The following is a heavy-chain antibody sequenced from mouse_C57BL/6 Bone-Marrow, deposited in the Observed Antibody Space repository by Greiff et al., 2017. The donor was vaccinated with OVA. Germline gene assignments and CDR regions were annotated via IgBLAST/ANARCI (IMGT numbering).Heavy chain of an antibody. Sequence: EVKLVESGGGLVQPGESLKLSCESNEYEFPSHDMSWVRTTPEKRLELVAAINSDGGSTYYPDTMERRFIISRDNTKKTLYLQRSRLRSEDTALYYCARRDDYDSFAYWGQGTLGTVSA. D-gene: IGHD2-4*01. V-gene: IGHV5-2*01. CDR1: EYEFPSHD. CDR3: ARRDDYDSFAY. J-gene: IGHJ3*01. CDR2: INSDGGST.